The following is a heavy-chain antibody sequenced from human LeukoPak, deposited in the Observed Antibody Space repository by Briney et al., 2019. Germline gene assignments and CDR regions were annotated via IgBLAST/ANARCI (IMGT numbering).Heavy chain of an antibody. V-gene: IGHV3-15*07. D-gene: IGHD7-27*01. Sequence: PGGSLRLSCAASDFTFNKDWMNWVRQAPGKGLEWVGRIKSTVDGGTTDYAAPVEGRFTISRDDSKNTLYLQMNSLKTEDTAVYYCTTGNWGPYWGQGTLVTVSS. CDR3: TTGNWGPY. J-gene: IGHJ4*02. CDR2: IKSTVDGGTT. CDR1: DFTFNKDW.